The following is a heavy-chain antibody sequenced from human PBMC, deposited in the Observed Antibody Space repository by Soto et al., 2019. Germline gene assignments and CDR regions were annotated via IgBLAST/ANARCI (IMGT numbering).Heavy chain of an antibody. D-gene: IGHD6-19*01. CDR3: ASGQYSSGWYAGSDY. J-gene: IGHJ4*02. V-gene: IGHV3-33*01. CDR1: GFTFSSYG. Sequence: QVQLVESGGGVVQPGRSLRLSCAASGFTFSSYGMHWVRQAPGKGLEWVAVIWYDGSNTYYADSVKGRFTISRDNSKNTLYLQMNSLRAEDTAVYYCASGQYSSGWYAGSDYWGQGTLVTVSS. CDR2: IWYDGSNT.